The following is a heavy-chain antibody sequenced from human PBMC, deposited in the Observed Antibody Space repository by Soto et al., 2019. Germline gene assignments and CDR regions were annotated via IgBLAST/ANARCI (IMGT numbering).Heavy chain of an antibody. Sequence: EVQLVESGGGLAQPWGSLRLSCAASGFTFGSYCLSWVRQAPGKGLEWLSTLKMNAREKKYVDSVKGRFTMSRDNAKLSLYLETGSPRAEHTAFYGCARRSRLGPGASVLHSLNNWCDGALVTVPS. CDR1: GFTFGSYC. CDR3: ARRSRLGPGASVLHSLNN. CDR2: LKMNAREK. D-gene: IGHD3-10*01. V-gene: IGHV3-7*01. J-gene: IGHJ4*01.